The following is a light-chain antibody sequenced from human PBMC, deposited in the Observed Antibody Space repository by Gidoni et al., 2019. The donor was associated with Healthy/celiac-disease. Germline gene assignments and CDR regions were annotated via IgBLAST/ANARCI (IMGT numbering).Light chain of an antibody. V-gene: IGKV1-33*01. J-gene: IGKJ4*01. CDR3: QQYDNLPLT. CDR1: QDISNY. Sequence: DVQMTQSPSSLSASVGDRVTITCQASQDISNYLNWYQQKPGKAPQLLIYDASNLETGVPSRFSGSGSGTDFTCTIISLQPEDIATYYCQQYDNLPLTFGGGTKVEIK. CDR2: DAS.